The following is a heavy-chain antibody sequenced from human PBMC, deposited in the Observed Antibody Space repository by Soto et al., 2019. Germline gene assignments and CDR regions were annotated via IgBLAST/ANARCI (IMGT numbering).Heavy chain of an antibody. CDR2: IYYSGSV. J-gene: IGHJ6*03. CDR3: ARAECSSTSCYRSYYYMDV. CDR1: SDSISRSHW. V-gene: IGHV4-4*02. D-gene: IGHD2-2*01. Sequence: SETLSLTCAVSSDSISRSHWLTWVRQSPGKGLEWLGDIYYSGSVYYNPSLRSRVTISVDTSNNQFSLSLSSVTAADTAVYYCARAECSSTSCYRSYYYMDVWGKGTTVTVSS.